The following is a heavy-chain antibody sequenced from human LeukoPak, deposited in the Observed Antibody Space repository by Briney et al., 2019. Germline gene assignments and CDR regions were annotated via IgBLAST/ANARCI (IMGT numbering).Heavy chain of an antibody. J-gene: IGHJ4*02. CDR2: INHSGST. Sequence: SDTLSLTCAVYGGSFSGYYWSWIRQPPGKGLEWIGEINHSGSTNYNPSLKSRVTISVDTSKNQFSLKLSSVTAADTAVYYCARTPMVRGVKYFDYWGQGTLVTVSS. V-gene: IGHV4-34*01. CDR3: ARTPMVRGVKYFDY. CDR1: GGSFSGYY. D-gene: IGHD3-10*01.